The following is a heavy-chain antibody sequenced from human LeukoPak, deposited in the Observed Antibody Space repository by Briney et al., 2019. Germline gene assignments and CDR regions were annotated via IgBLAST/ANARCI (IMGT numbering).Heavy chain of an antibody. CDR1: GGSISSYY. D-gene: IGHD6-19*01. V-gene: IGHV4-59*01. CDR3: ARSPTFKQWLTTNWFDP. J-gene: IGHJ5*02. Sequence: SETLSLTCTVSGGSISSYYWSWIRQPPGKGLEWMGYIYYSGSTNYNPSLKSRVTISVDTSKNQFSLKLSSVTAADTAVYYCARSPTFKQWLTTNWFDPWGQGTLVTVSS. CDR2: IYYSGST.